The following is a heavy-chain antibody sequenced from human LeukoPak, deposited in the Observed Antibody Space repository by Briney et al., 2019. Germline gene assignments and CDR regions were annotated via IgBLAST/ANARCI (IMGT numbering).Heavy chain of an antibody. Sequence: ASVKVSCKASGYTFTNYHISWVRQAPGQGLEWMGWISTNNGNTNYAHNLQGRVTMTKDTSTSTAYMELRSLRSDDTAVYYCALISYCTSVTCFFLDSWGQGTLVSVSS. CDR2: ISTNNGNT. CDR1: GYTFTNYH. V-gene: IGHV1-18*01. D-gene: IGHD2-8*01. J-gene: IGHJ4*02. CDR3: ALISYCTSVTCFFLDS.